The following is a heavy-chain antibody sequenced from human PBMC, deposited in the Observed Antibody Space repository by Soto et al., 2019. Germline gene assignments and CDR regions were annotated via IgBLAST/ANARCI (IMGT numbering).Heavy chain of an antibody. CDR1: GFTFNSYW. CDR2: INNDGSTT. J-gene: IGHJ4*02. V-gene: IGHV3-74*01. D-gene: IGHD2-15*01. CDR3: VRGVIAANCFDY. Sequence: EVQLAESGGGLVQPGGTLRLSCAASGFTFNSYWMHWVRHVPGKGLVWVSRINNDGSTTNYADSVKGRFTISRDNARNTVYLQMNSLRADDTAVYYCVRGVIAANCFDYWGQGTLVTVSS.